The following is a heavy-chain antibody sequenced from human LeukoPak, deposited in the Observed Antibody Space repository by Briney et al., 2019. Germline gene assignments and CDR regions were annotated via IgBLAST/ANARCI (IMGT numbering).Heavy chain of an antibody. CDR3: ASGDSGSYEDY. V-gene: IGHV1-2*02. CDR2: INPNSGGT. D-gene: IGHD1-26*01. CDR1: GYTFTCYY. J-gene: IGHJ4*02. Sequence: ASVKVSCKASGYTFTCYYMHWVRQAPGQGLEWMGWINPNSGGTNYAQKSQGRVTMTRDTSISTAYMELSRLRSDDTAVYYCASGDSGSYEDYWGQGTLVTVS.